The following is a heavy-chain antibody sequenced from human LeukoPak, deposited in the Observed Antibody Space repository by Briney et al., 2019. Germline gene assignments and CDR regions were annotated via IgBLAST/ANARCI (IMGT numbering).Heavy chain of an antibody. J-gene: IGHJ2*01. V-gene: IGHV4-38-2*02. CDR2: IYTTGST. Sequence: SETLSLTCTVSGYSISTGYYWDWIRQPPGKGLEWMGRIYTTGSTNYNPSLKSRVTISVDTSKNQFSLNVNSVTAADTAVYYCARGAAVRGVIPSYWYFDLWGRGTLVTVSS. CDR1: GYSISTGYY. D-gene: IGHD3-10*01. CDR3: ARGAAVRGVIPSYWYFDL.